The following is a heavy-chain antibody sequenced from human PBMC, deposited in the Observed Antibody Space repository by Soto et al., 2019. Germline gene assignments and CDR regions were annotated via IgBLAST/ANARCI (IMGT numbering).Heavy chain of an antibody. CDR2: ISGSGGST. V-gene: IGHV3-23*01. CDR1: GFTFSSYA. CDR3: EGGSYGIDGMDV. J-gene: IGHJ6*02. D-gene: IGHD1-26*01. Sequence: GGSLRLSCAASGFTFSSYAMSWVRQAPGKGLEWVSAISGSGGSTYYADSVKGRFTISRDNSKNTLYLQMNSLRAEDTAVYYCEGGSYGIDGMDVWGQGTTVTVSS.